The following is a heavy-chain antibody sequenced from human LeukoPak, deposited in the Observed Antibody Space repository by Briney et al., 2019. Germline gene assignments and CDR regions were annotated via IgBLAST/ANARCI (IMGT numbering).Heavy chain of an antibody. CDR1: GYTFTGYY. Sequence: GASVKVSCKASGYTFTGYYMHWVRQAPGQGLEWMGGIIPIFGTANYAQKFQGRVTITADESTSTAYMELSSLRSEDTAVYYCARDLESRGYSGYDGYYYMDVWGKGTTVTISS. J-gene: IGHJ6*03. CDR2: IIPIFGTA. V-gene: IGHV1-69*13. CDR3: ARDLESRGYSGYDGYYYMDV. D-gene: IGHD5-12*01.